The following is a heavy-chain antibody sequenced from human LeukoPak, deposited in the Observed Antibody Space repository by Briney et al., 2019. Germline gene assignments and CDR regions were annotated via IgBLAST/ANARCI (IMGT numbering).Heavy chain of an antibody. CDR2: TRNKAKSYTT. CDR3: TRVTTLTDYYYDY. D-gene: IGHD4-17*01. J-gene: IGHJ4*02. CDR1: GFTFSDHY. Sequence: GGSLRLSCAASGFTFSDHYMDWVRQAPGKGLEWVGRTRNKAKSYTTEYAASVKGRFTISRDGSKSSLYLQMKSLKTEGTAVYYCTRVTTLTDYYYDYWGQGTLVTVSS. V-gene: IGHV3-72*01.